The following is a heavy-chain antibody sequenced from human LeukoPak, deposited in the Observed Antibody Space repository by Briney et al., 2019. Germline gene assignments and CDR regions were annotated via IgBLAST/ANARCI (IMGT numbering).Heavy chain of an antibody. D-gene: IGHD3-16*01. CDR1: GFTLSSYW. V-gene: IGHV3-74*01. Sequence: GGSLRLSCAASGFTLSSYWMHWVRQAPGKGLVWVSRIKTDGSSTNYADFVKGRFTISRDNAKNTVYLQMNSLRAEDTAVYYCARGGGNCLDYWGQGTLVAVSS. CDR3: ARGGGNCLDY. J-gene: IGHJ4*02. CDR2: IKTDGSST.